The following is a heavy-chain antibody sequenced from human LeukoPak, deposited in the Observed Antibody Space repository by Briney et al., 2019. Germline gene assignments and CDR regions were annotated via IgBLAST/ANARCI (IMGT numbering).Heavy chain of an antibody. V-gene: IGHV4-59*01. CDR3: ARLSSGWYYFDY. J-gene: IGHJ4*02. CDR1: GGSISSYY. CDR2: IYYSGST. Sequence: SETLSLTCTVSGGSISSYYWSWIRQPPGKGLEWIGYIYYSGSTDYNPSLKSRVTISVDTAKNQFSLKLSSVTAADTAVYYCARLSSGWYYFDYWGQGTLVTVSS. D-gene: IGHD6-19*01.